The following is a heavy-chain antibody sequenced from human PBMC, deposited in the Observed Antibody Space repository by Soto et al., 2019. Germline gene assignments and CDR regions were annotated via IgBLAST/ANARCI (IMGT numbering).Heavy chain of an antibody. CDR1: GYTFTGHY. CDR2: INPNTGAT. D-gene: IGHD6-6*01. V-gene: IGHV1-2*02. J-gene: IGHJ5*02. CDR3: ARDCDFVSHRNLFDA. Sequence: ASVKVSCKASGYTFTGHYIQWVRQAPGQGLEWMGWINPNTGATKYSQKFQGRVTMTRDTSITTAFVALNRLTYEDTAVFLCARDCDFVSHRNLFDAWGQGTLVSVSS.